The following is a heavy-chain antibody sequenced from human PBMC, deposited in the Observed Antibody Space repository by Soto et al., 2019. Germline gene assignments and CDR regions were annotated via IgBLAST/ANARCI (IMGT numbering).Heavy chain of an antibody. J-gene: IGHJ4*02. Sequence: SETLSLTCAVSGGSISSGGYSWSWIRQPPGKGLEWIGYIYYSGSTYYNPSLKSRVTISVDTSKNQFSLKLSSVTAADTAVYDCARGFGPTTYFDYWGQGTLVTVSS. D-gene: IGHD3-16*01. CDR3: ARGFGPTTYFDY. V-gene: IGHV4-30-2*03. CDR1: GGSISSGGYS. CDR2: IYYSGST.